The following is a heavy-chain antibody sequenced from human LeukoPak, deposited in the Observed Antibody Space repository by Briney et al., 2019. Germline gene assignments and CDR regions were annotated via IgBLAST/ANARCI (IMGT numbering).Heavy chain of an antibody. Sequence: GGSLRLSCAASGFTFSSYSMNWVRQAPGKGLEWVSSISSSSSYICYADSVKGRFTISRDNAKNSLYLQMNSLRAEDTAVYYCAREIKQLGPSDYWGQGTLVTVSS. V-gene: IGHV3-21*01. D-gene: IGHD6-6*01. CDR2: ISSSSSYI. CDR3: AREIKQLGPSDY. J-gene: IGHJ4*02. CDR1: GFTFSSYS.